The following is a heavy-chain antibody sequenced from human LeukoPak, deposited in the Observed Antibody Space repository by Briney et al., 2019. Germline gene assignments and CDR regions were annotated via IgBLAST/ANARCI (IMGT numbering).Heavy chain of an antibody. Sequence: SETLSLTCPVSGGSISSSSYYWGWIRQPPGKGLEWLGSIYYSGSTYYNPSLKSRVTISVDTSKNQFSPKLSSVTAADTAVYYCASPGHYYDSSGYYSWGQGTLVTVSS. CDR3: ASPGHYYDSSGYYS. D-gene: IGHD3-22*01. CDR2: IYYSGST. V-gene: IGHV4-39*01. CDR1: GGSISSSSYY. J-gene: IGHJ4*02.